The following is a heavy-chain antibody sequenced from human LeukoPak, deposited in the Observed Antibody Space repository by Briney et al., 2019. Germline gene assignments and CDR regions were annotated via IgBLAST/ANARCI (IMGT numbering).Heavy chain of an antibody. CDR3: ARDGRGNWFDP. D-gene: IGHD3-10*01. J-gene: IGHJ5*02. V-gene: IGHV4-61*01. Sequence: PSETLSLTCTVSGGSVSSGSYHWSWIRQPPGKGLEWIGNIYYSGSSNYNPSLKSRVTISVDTSKNQFSLKLSSVTAADTAVYYCARDGRGNWFDPWGQGTLVTVSS. CDR1: GGSVSSGSYH. CDR2: IYYSGSS.